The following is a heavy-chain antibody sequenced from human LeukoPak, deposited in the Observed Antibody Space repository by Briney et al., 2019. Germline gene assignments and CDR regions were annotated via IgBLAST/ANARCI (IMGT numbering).Heavy chain of an antibody. J-gene: IGHJ4*02. CDR1: GYTFTSYG. CDR2: MNPNSGGT. V-gene: IGHV1-2*02. CDR3: ARGNYDSSVYYITPTYYFDY. Sequence: GASVKVSCKASGYTFTSYGISWGRQAPGQGGEGRGWMNPNSGGTNFAQKFPATVTMTRYTSISTAYMALSRLRSDDTAVYYCARGNYDSSVYYITPTYYFDYCGQGTLVTVSS. D-gene: IGHD3-22*01.